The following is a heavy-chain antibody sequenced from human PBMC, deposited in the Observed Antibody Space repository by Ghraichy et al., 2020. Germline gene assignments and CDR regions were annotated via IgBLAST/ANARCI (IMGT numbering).Heavy chain of an antibody. CDR3: ARGMTTVTTSWFDP. Sequence: WVSRINTDGSSTSFADSVKGRFTISRDNAKNTLYLQMNSLRAEDTAVYYCARGMTTVTTSWFDPWG. D-gene: IGHD4-17*01. CDR2: INTDGSST. J-gene: IGHJ5*02. V-gene: IGHV3-74*01.